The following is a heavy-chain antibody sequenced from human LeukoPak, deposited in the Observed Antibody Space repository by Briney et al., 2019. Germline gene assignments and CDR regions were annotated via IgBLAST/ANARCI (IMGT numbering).Heavy chain of an antibody. CDR1: GFTFDDYA. CDR3: AKVADSSGWYYFDY. Sequence: PGRSLRLSCAASGFTFDDYAMHWVRQAPGKGLEWVSGISWNSGSKGYADSVKGRFTISRDNAKNSLYLQMNSLRAEDTALYYCAKVADSSGWYYFDYWGQGTLVTVSS. V-gene: IGHV3-9*01. D-gene: IGHD6-19*01. CDR2: ISWNSGSK. J-gene: IGHJ4*02.